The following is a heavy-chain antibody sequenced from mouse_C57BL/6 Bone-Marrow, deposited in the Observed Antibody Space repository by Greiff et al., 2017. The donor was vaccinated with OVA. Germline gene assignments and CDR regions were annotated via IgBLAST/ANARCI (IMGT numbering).Heavy chain of an antibody. V-gene: IGHV5-6*01. CDR3: ARRGWLTLYWYFDV. Sequence: DVHLVESGGDLVKPGGSLKLSCAASGFTFSSYGMSWVRQTPDKRLEWVATISSGGSYTYYPDSVKGRFTISRDNAKNTLYLQMSSLKSEDTAMYYCARRGWLTLYWYFDVWGTGTTVTVSS. D-gene: IGHD2-3*01. CDR1: GFTFSSYG. J-gene: IGHJ1*03. CDR2: ISSGGSYT.